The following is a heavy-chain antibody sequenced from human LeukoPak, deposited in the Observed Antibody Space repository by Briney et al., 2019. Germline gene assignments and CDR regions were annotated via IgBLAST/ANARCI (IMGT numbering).Heavy chain of an antibody. J-gene: IGHJ5*02. CDR3: AKKIPTSFDP. V-gene: IGHV3-23*01. Sequence: PGGSLRLSCAASGFTFSSYAMSWVRQAPGKGLEWDSGISDSGGNTYYAGSVKGRFTISRDNSKNMLYLQMNSLRAEDTAVYYCAKKIPTSFDPWGQGTLVTVSS. CDR2: ISDSGGNT. CDR1: GFTFSSYA.